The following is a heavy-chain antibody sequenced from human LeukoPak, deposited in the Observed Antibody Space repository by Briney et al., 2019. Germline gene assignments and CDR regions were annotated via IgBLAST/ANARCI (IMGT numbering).Heavy chain of an antibody. CDR1: GGSISSSSYY. D-gene: IGHD1-7*01. V-gene: IGHV4-39*07. CDR3: ARVGLPQYYYYYYMDV. Sequence: NPSETLSLTCTVSGGSISSSSYYWGWIRQPPGKGLEWIGSIYYSGSTYYNPSLKSRVTISVDTSKNQFSLKLSSVTAVDTAVYYCARVGLPQYYYYYYMDVWGKGTTVTVSS. CDR2: IYYSGST. J-gene: IGHJ6*03.